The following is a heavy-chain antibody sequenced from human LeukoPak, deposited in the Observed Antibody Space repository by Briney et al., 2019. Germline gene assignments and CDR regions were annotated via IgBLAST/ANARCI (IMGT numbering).Heavy chain of an antibody. J-gene: IGHJ4*02. D-gene: IGHD2-8*01. CDR1: GGSITSGSYY. CDR3: ARYYCTNSYCPGVDY. Sequence: SQTLSLTCAVFGGSITSGSYYWTWIRQHPGEGLEWIGYSSHSGNTYYNPSLRSRLTISIDTSRKQFSLQLTSVTAADTAVYYCARYYCTNSYCPGVDYWGRGTLVTVS. CDR2: SSHSGNT. V-gene: IGHV4-31*11.